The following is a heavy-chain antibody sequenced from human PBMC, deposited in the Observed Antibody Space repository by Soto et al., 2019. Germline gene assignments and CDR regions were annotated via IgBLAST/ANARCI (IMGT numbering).Heavy chain of an antibody. V-gene: IGHV3-66*01. CDR2: IYSGGST. J-gene: IGHJ4*02. D-gene: IGHD4-17*01. Sequence: PGGSLRLSCAASGFTVSSNYMSWVRQAPGKGLEWVSVIYSGGSTYYADSVKGRFTISRDNSKNTLYLQMNSLRAEDTAVYYCARTADGDLFDYWGQGTLVTVSS. CDR1: GFTVSSNY. CDR3: ARTADGDLFDY.